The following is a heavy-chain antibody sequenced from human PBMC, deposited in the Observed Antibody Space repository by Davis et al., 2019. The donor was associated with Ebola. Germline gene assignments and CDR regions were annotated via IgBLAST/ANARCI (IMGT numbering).Heavy chain of an antibody. CDR1: GGSISSSSYY. V-gene: IGHV4-61*01. CDR3: AREESSSWYYYYGMDV. J-gene: IGHJ6*04. Sequence: MPSETLSLTCTVSGGSISSSSYYWSWIRQPPGKGLEWIAYISYSGGTNYNPSLKSRVTISIDTSKKQFSLRLSSVTAADTAVYYCAREESSSWYYYYGMDVWGKGTTVTVSS. CDR2: ISYSGGT. D-gene: IGHD6-13*01.